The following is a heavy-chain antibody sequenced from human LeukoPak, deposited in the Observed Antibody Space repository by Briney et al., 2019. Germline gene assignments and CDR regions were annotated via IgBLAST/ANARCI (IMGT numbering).Heavy chain of an antibody. V-gene: IGHV3-7*01. CDR3: ARWATSFDL. Sequence: GGSLRLSCAASGFTFSNYWMGWVRQAPGKGLEWVANIKQDGSEKNYVDSVTGRFTISRDNAQNSLHLQMNSLRAEDTAVYYCARWATSFDLWGQGTLVTVSS. CDR2: IKQDGSEK. CDR1: GFTFSNYW. J-gene: IGHJ4*02.